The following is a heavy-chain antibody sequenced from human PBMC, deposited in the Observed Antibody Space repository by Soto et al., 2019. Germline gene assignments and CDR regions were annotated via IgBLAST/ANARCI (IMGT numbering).Heavy chain of an antibody. CDR1: GFTFSSYW. V-gene: IGHV3-7*03. CDR2: IKQDGSEK. J-gene: IGHJ6*02. CDR3: ARNYDFWSGYPPDYYYYGMDV. D-gene: IGHD3-3*01. Sequence: GGSLRLSCAASGFTFSSYWMSWVRQAPGKGLEWVANIKQDGSEKYYVDSVKGRFTISRDNAKNSLYLQMNSLRAKDTAVYYCARNYDFWSGYPPDYYYYGMDVWGQGTTVTVSS.